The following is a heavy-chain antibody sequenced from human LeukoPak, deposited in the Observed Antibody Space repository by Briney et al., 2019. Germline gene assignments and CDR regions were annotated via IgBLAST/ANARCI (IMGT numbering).Heavy chain of an antibody. D-gene: IGHD3-22*01. CDR1: GFTFSSYS. J-gene: IGHJ4*02. Sequence: GGSLRLSCAASGFTFSSYSMNWVRQAPGKGLEWVSSISSSSSYIYYADSVKGRFTISRDNAKNSLYLQMNSLRAEDTAVYYCASGWTYYYDSSGYYYFDYWGQGTLVTVSS. V-gene: IGHV3-21*01. CDR3: ASGWTYYYDSSGYYYFDY. CDR2: ISSSSSYI.